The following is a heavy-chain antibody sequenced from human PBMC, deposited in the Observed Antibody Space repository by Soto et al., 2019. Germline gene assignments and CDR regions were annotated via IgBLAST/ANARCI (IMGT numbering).Heavy chain of an antibody. CDR1: GYSFTSYW. Sequence: PGESLKISCKGSGYSFTSYWIGWVRQMPGKGLEWMGIIYPGDSDTRYSPSFQGQVTISADKSISTAYLQWSSLKASDTAMYYCATQFYDSSGYYTTQYYFEYWGQGTLVTVSS. D-gene: IGHD3-22*01. CDR3: ATQFYDSSGYYTTQYYFEY. CDR2: IYPGDSDT. J-gene: IGHJ4*02. V-gene: IGHV5-51*01.